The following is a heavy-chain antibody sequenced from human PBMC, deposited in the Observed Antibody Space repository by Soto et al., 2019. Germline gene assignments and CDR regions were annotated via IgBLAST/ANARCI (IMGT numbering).Heavy chain of an antibody. CDR2: ISSSGSTI. CDR3: AGPQDYFDY. J-gene: IGHJ4*02. CDR1: GFTFSSYE. V-gene: IGHV3-48*03. Sequence: PGGSLRLSCAASGFTFSSYEMNWVRQAPGKVLGWVAYISSSGSTIYYADSVKGRFTTSRDNAKNSLYLQMNSLRAEDTAVYYCAGPQDYFDYWGQGTLVTVSS.